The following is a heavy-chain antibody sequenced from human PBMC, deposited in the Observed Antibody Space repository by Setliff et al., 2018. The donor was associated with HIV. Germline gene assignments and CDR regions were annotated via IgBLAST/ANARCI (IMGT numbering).Heavy chain of an antibody. J-gene: IGHJ4*02. V-gene: IGHV4-39*01. CDR1: GGSISSSTYY. Sequence: PSETLSLTCTVSGGSISSSTYYWGWLRQPPGKGLEWIGTIYYSGSTYYNPSLKSRLTISVDPSKNQFSLKLSSVTAADTAVYYCARRDGYSYGFYFDYWGQGTLVTVSS. CDR2: IYYSGST. D-gene: IGHD5-18*01. CDR3: ARRDGYSYGFYFDY.